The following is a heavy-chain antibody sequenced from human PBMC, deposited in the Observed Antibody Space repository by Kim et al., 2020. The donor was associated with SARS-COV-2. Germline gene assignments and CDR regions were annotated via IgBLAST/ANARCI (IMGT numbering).Heavy chain of an antibody. V-gene: IGHV7-4-1*02. Sequence: ASVKVSCKASGYTFTSYTMNWVRQAPGQGLEWMGWINTNTGNPTYAQGFTGRFVFSLDTSVSTAYLQISSLKAEDTAVYYCARDCSSTSCYKASGEDAFDIWGQGTMVTVSS. D-gene: IGHD2-2*02. J-gene: IGHJ3*02. CDR1: GYTFTSYT. CDR2: INTNTGNP. CDR3: ARDCSSTSCYKASGEDAFDI.